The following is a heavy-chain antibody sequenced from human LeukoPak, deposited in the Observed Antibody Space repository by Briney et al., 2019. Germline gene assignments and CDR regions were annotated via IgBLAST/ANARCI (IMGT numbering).Heavy chain of an antibody. Sequence: PSETLSLTCAVYGGSFSGYYWSWIRQPPGKGLEWIGEINHSGSTNYNPSLKSRVTISVDTSKNQFSLKLSSVTAADTAVYYCAREGSDCSGGSCYRVVDYWGQGTLVTVSS. CDR2: INHSGST. CDR1: GGSFSGYY. J-gene: IGHJ4*02. D-gene: IGHD2-15*01. CDR3: AREGSDCSGGSCYRVVDY. V-gene: IGHV4-34*01.